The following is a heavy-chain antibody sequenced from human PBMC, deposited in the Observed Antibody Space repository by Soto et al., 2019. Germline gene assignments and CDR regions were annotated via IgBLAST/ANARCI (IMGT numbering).Heavy chain of an antibody. Sequence: SETLSLTCTVSGGSISSGDYYWSWIRQPPGKGLEWIGYIYYSGSTYYNPSLKSRVTISVDTSKNQFSLKLSSVTAADTAVYYCARRGPGGYCSGGQCPPFDHWGQGILVTVSS. D-gene: IGHD2-15*01. CDR1: GGSISSGDYY. J-gene: IGHJ4*02. CDR2: IYYSGST. CDR3: ARRGPGGYCSGGQCPPFDH. V-gene: IGHV4-30-4*01.